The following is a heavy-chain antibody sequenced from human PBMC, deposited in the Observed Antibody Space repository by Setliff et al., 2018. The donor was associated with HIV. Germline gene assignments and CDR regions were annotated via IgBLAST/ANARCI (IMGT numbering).Heavy chain of an antibody. J-gene: IGHJ5*01. CDR1: GFTFSSYS. Sequence: GSLRLSCAASGFTFSSYSMNWVRQAPGKGLEWVSSISSSSSYIYYADSVKGRFTISRDNAKNTLYLQMDSLRAEDTAVYYCARGGANPSWFDSWGQGTLVTVSS. D-gene: IGHD3-16*01. CDR3: ARGGANPSWFDS. V-gene: IGHV3-21*01. CDR2: ISSSSSYI.